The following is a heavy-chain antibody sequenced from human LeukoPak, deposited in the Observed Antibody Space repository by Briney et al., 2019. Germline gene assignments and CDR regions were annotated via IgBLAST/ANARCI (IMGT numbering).Heavy chain of an antibody. D-gene: IGHD4-23*01. CDR3: QAVYGGKGGSFDY. CDR1: GYTLTELS. Sequence: ASVKVSCKVSGYTLTELSMHWVRQAPGKGLEWMGGFDPEDGETIYAQKFQGRVTMTEDTSTDTAYMELSSLRSEDTAVYYCQAVYGGKGGSFDYWGQGTLVTVSS. V-gene: IGHV1-24*01. J-gene: IGHJ4*02. CDR2: FDPEDGET.